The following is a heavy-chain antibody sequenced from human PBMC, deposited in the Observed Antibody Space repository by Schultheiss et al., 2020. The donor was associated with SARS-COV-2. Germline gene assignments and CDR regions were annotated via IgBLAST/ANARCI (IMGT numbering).Heavy chain of an antibody. Sequence: GGSLRLSCAASGFTFSSYAMSWVRQAPGKGLEWVSVIYSGGSTYYADSVKGRFTISRDNSKNTLYLQMNSLRAEDTAVYYCARDPSGGCFDIWGQWTMVTVSS. V-gene: IGHV3-66*01. CDR3: ARDPSGGCFDI. CDR1: GFTFSSYA. CDR2: IYSGGST. D-gene: IGHD6-25*01. J-gene: IGHJ3*02.